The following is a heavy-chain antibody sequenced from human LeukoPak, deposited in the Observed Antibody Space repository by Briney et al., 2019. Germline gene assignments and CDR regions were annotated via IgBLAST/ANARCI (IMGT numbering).Heavy chain of an antibody. J-gene: IGHJ4*02. CDR3: ARENDSSGYYWYYFDY. CDR2: IYHSGST. V-gene: IGHV4-38-2*02. Sequence: SETLSLTCTVSGGSISSYYWGWIRQPPGKGLEWIGSIYHSGSTYYNPSLKSRVTISVDTSKNQFSLKLSSVTAADTAVYYCARENDSSGYYWYYFDYWGQGTLVTVSS. D-gene: IGHD3-22*01. CDR1: GGSISSYY.